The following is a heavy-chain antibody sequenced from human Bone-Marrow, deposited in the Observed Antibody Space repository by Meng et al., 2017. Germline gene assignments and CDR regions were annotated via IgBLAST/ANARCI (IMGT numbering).Heavy chain of an antibody. D-gene: IGHD6-6*01. Sequence: QVQLQESGPGLVKPSETLSLTCTVSSGSINSYFWSWIRQPPGKGPEWIGYISYSGSTSYNPSLKSRVTISVDTSKNQFSLKLSSVTAADTAVYYCARAIATRPDVFDYWGQGTLVTVSS. CDR2: ISYSGST. CDR3: ARAIATRPDVFDY. J-gene: IGHJ4*02. CDR1: SGSINSYF. V-gene: IGHV4-59*01.